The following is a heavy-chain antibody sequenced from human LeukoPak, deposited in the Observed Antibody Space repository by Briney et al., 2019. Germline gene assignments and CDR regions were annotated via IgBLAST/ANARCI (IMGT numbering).Heavy chain of an antibody. V-gene: IGHV3-30*03. D-gene: IGHD6-25*01. Sequence: GGSLRLSCAASGFTFSSYGMHWVRQAPGKGLEWVAVISYDGSNKYYADSVKGRFTISRDNSKNTLYLQMNSLRAEDTAVYYCARDSSSGVRYFDYWGQGTLVTVSS. CDR1: GFTFSSYG. CDR2: ISYDGSNK. CDR3: ARDSSSGVRYFDY. J-gene: IGHJ4*02.